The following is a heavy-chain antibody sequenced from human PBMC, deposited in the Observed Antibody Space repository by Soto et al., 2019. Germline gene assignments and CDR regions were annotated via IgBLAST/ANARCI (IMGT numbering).Heavy chain of an antibody. J-gene: IGHJ4*02. Sequence: SETLSLTCTVSGGSISSYYWSWIRQPPGKGLEWIGYIYYSVSTNYNPSLKSRVTISVDTSKNQFSLKLSSVTAADTAVYYCARALRSSKFDYWGQGTLVTVSS. V-gene: IGHV4-59*01. CDR2: IYYSVST. CDR3: ARALRSSKFDY. CDR1: GGSISSYY. D-gene: IGHD6-13*01.